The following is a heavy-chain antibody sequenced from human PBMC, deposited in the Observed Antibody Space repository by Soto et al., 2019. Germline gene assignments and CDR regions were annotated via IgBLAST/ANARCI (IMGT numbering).Heavy chain of an antibody. CDR2: INSDGSST. CDR1: GFTFSSYW. D-gene: IGHD6-13*01. Sequence: VQLVESGGGLVQPGGSLRLSCAASGFTFSSYWMHWVRQAPGKGLVWVSRINSDGSSTSYADSVKGRFTISRDNAKNTLYLQMNSLRAEDRAVYYCARGIASAGTWYFDLWGRGTLVTVSS. J-gene: IGHJ2*01. CDR3: ARGIASAGTWYFDL. V-gene: IGHV3-74*01.